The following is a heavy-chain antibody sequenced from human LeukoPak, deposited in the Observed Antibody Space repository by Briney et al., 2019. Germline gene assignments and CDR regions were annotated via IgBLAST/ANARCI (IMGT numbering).Heavy chain of an antibody. Sequence: PGRSLRLSCAVSGFTFSSNAMHWVRQAPGKGLEWVAVISYDRSNKYYADSVKGRFTISRDNSKNTLYLQMNSLRAEDTAVYYCARGLGGLKYYDPVGRFDPWGQGTLVTVSS. J-gene: IGHJ5*02. D-gene: IGHD3-3*01. CDR2: ISYDRSNK. CDR3: ARGLGGLKYYDPVGRFDP. V-gene: IGHV3-30-3*01. CDR1: GFTFSSNA.